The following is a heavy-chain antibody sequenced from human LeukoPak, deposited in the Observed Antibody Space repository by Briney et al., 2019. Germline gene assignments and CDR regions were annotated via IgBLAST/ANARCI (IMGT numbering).Heavy chain of an antibody. CDR2: ISWDGGST. V-gene: IGHV3-43*01. D-gene: IGHD2-2*02. J-gene: IGHJ5*02. CDR1: GFTFDDYT. Sequence: GGSLRLSCAASGFTFDDYTMHWVRQAPGKGLEWVSLISWDGGSTYYADSVKGRFTISRDNSKNSLYLQMNSLRTEDTALYYCAKGLLPDYCSSTSCYTGGFDPWGQGTLVTVSS. CDR3: AKGLLPDYCSSTSCYTGGFDP.